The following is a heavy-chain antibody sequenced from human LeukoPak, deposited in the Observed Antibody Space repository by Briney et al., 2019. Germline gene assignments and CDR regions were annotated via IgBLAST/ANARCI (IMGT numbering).Heavy chain of an antibody. CDR2: IYYSGST. J-gene: IGHJ3*02. D-gene: IGHD3-9*01. CDR3: ARRRGGQFDWLLYVGEAFDI. Sequence: SETLSLTCTVSGGSISTYYWSWIRQPPGKGLEWMGYIYYSGSTNYNPSLKSRVTISVDTSKNQFSLKLTSVTAADTAVYYCARRRGGQFDWLLYVGEAFDIWGQGTMVTVSS. CDR1: GGSISTYY. V-gene: IGHV4-59*01.